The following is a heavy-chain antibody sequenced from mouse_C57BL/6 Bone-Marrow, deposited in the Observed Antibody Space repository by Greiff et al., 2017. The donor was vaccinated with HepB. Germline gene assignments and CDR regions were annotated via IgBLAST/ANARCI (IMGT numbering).Heavy chain of an antibody. CDR1: GFSLTSYG. J-gene: IGHJ4*01. V-gene: IGHV2-2*01. CDR3: ARKAVYYYAMDY. Sequence: VKLVESGPGLVQPSQSLSITCTVSGFSLTSYGVHWVRQSPGKGLEWLGVIWSGGSTDYNAAFISRLSISKDNSKSQVVFKMNSLQADDTAIYYCARKAVYYYAMDYWGQGTSVTVSS. CDR2: IWSGGST.